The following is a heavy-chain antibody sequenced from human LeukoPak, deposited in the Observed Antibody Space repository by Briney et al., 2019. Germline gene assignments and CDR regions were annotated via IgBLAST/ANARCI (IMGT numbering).Heavy chain of an antibody. V-gene: IGHV3-23*01. J-gene: IGHJ4*02. CDR1: GFTFNSYG. CDR2: ISGSGDPT. CDR3: AKVKSSGYYPTALDY. D-gene: IGHD3-22*01. Sequence: GGSLRLSCAASGFTFNSYGMHWVRQAPGKGLEWVSTISGSGDPTYYADSVKGRFTISRDNSENTLYLQMNSLRAEDTAVYHCAKVKSSGYYPTALDYWGQGTLVTVSS.